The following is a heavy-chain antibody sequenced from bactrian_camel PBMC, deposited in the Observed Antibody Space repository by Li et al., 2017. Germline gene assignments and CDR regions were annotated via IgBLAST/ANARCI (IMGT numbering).Heavy chain of an antibody. V-gene: IGHV3S31*01. CDR3: AAGGRGVEPPLYCRTPQTTTY. Sequence: VQLVESGGGLVQPGGSLRLSCAASGFTISGYTMSWVRQAPENGLEWVSRMNSRGEIVYYADSVKGRFAISKDSARNTLHLDMDNLKPEDTAVYYCAAGGRGVEPPLYCRTPQTTTYWGQGTQVTVS. CDR1: GFTISGYT. J-gene: IGHJ4*01. D-gene: IGHD3*01. CDR2: MNSRGEIV.